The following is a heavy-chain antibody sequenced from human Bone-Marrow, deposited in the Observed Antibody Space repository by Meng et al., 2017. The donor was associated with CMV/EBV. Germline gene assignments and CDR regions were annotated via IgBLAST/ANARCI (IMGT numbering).Heavy chain of an antibody. CDR2: IYYSGST. D-gene: IGHD2-2*01. Sequence: SETLSLTCTVSGGSISSSSYYWGWIRQPPGKGLEWIGSIYYSGSTNYNPSLKSRVTISVDTSKNQFSLKLSSVTAADTAVYYCARDGLVEYQRKGAFDIWGQGTMVTVSS. V-gene: IGHV4-39*07. J-gene: IGHJ3*02. CDR3: ARDGLVEYQRKGAFDI. CDR1: GGSISSSSYY.